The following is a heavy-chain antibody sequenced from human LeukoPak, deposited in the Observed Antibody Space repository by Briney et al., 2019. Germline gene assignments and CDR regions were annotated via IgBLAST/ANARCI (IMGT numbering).Heavy chain of an antibody. V-gene: IGHV1-24*01. D-gene: IGHD3-3*01. J-gene: IGHJ6*02. CDR3: ARGLETYYDFWSGYLLYYYYGMDV. CDR2: FDPEDGET. CDR1: GYTLTELS. Sequence: ASVKVSCKVSGYTLTELSMHWVRQAPGKGLEWMGGFDPEDGETIYAQKFQGIVTMTEDTSTDTAYMELSSLRSEDTAVYYCARGLETYYDFWSGYLLYYYYGMDVWGQGTTVTVSS.